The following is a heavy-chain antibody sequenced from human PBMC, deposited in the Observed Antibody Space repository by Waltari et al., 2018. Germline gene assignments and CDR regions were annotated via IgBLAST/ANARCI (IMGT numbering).Heavy chain of an antibody. D-gene: IGHD3-22*01. CDR3: ARDGQDYDSSGYYY. V-gene: IGHV4-59*11. CDR2: IDYSGST. Sequence: QVQLQESGPGLVKPSETLSLTCTVSGGSISSHYWSWIRQPPGKGLEWIGYIDYSGSTNYNPSLKSRVTISVDTSKNQFSLKLSSVTAADTAVYYWARDGQDYDSSGYYYWGQGTLVTVSS. CDR1: GGSISSHY. J-gene: IGHJ4*02.